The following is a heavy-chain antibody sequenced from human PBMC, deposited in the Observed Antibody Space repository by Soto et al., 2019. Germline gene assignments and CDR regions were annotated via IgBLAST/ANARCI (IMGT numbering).Heavy chain of an antibody. J-gene: IGHJ6*02. CDR2: MNPNSGNT. Sequence: QVQLVQSGAEVRKPGASVKVSCKASGYTFTTYDINWVRQATGQGLEWMGWMNPNSGNTVYAQKFQGIVNMTRNTSSNTAYMELTSLTSDDAAVYYCARYHYYYCMDVWGQGTTVTVSS. CDR1: GYTFTTYD. V-gene: IGHV1-8*01. D-gene: IGHD3-22*01. CDR3: ARYHYYYCMDV.